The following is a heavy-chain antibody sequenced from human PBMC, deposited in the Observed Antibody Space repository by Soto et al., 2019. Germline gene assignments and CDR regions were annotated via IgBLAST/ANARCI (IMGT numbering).Heavy chain of an antibody. CDR2: IYYSGST. CDR1: GGSISSYY. D-gene: IGHD2-2*01. CDR3: ARLSLLYCSSTSCYSYYYYYMDV. V-gene: IGHV4-59*08. J-gene: IGHJ6*03. Sequence: SETLSLTCTVSGGSISSYYWSWIRQPPGKGLEWIGYIYYSGSTNYNPSLKSRVTISVDTSKNQFSLKLSSVTAADTAVYYCARLSLLYCSSTSCYSYYYYYMDVWGKGTTVTVSS.